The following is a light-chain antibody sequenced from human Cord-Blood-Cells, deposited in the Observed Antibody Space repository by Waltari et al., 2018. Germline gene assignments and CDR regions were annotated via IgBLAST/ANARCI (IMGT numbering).Light chain of an antibody. J-gene: IGLJ3*02. CDR3: CSYAGSSSWV. CDR2: EGS. CDR1: ISDVGSYNL. Sequence: QSALTQPVSVAASPGQSITISCTGTISDVGSYNLVSWYQQHPGKAPKLMIYEGSKRPSGVSNRFSGSKSGNTASLTISGLQAEDEADYYCCSYAGSSSWVFGGGTKLTVL. V-gene: IGLV2-23*01.